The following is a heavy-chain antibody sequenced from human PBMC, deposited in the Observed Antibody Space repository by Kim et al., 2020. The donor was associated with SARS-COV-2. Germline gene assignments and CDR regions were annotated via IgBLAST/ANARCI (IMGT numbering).Heavy chain of an antibody. CDR3: ARQDGVFDY. D-gene: IGHD3-16*01. CDR2: SDT. Sequence: SDTRYSPSFQGQVTISADKSISTAYLQWSSLKASDTAMYYCARQDGVFDYWGQGTLVTVSS. J-gene: IGHJ4*02. V-gene: IGHV5-51*01.